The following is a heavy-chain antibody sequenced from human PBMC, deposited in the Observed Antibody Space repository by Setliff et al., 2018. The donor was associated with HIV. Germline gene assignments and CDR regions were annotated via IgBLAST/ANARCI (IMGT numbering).Heavy chain of an antibody. J-gene: IGHJ4*02. CDR2: ISGSGYP. Sequence: PGGSLRLSCVASGFTFSTYAINWVRLAPGKGLEWVSSISGSGYPYYADSVKGRFTISRDNSKNTVYLQMNSLRAEDTAEYYCAKELAASGLGYFDSWGRGILVTVSS. CDR1: GFTFSTYA. CDR3: AKELAASGLGYFDS. V-gene: IGHV3-23*01. D-gene: IGHD3-22*01.